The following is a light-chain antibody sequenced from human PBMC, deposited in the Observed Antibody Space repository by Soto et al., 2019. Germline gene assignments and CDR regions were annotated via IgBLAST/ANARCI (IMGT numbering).Light chain of an antibody. CDR1: QGISHF. CDR3: QKYNTVPRT. Sequence: DIQMTQSPSSLSASVGDRVTITSRASQGISHFLAWYQQKPGKVPKLLIYAASILQSGVPPRFSGSGSGTDFTLTISSLQSEDVATYYCQKYNTVPRTFGQGTKVEI. V-gene: IGKV1-27*01. CDR2: AAS. J-gene: IGKJ1*01.